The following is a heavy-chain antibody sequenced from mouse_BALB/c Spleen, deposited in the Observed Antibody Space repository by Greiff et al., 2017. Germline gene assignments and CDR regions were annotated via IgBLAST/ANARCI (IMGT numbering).Heavy chain of an antibody. Sequence: EVQLVESGAELVKPGASVKLSCTASGFNIKDTYMHWVKQRPEQGLEWIGRIDPANGNTKYDPKFQGKATITADTSSNTAYLQLSSLTSEDTAVYYCARDNGYYVPDYWGQGTTLTVSS. J-gene: IGHJ2*01. CDR3: ARDNGYYVPDY. D-gene: IGHD2-3*01. CDR1: GFNIKDTY. CDR2: IDPANGNT. V-gene: IGHV14-3*02.